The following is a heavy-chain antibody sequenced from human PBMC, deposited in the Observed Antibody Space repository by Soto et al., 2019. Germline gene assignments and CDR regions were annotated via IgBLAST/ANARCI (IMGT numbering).Heavy chain of an antibody. Sequence: LEILSLTCNVSGGSISSSRSYWAWFRQPPGKELEWIANIFYAGNTYYNPSLKSRVTVSVDTSKNQFSLKLDSVTAADTSVYYCARQAAAPGIDLWFDPWGQGTLVTVSS. J-gene: IGHJ5*02. V-gene: IGHV4-39*01. CDR2: IFYAGNT. CDR3: ARQAAAPGIDLWFDP. CDR1: GGSISSSRSY. D-gene: IGHD6-13*01.